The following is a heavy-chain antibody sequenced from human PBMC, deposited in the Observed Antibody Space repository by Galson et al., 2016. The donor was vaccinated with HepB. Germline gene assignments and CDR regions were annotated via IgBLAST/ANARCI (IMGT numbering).Heavy chain of an antibody. V-gene: IGHV4-59*01. J-gene: IGHJ4*02. Sequence: ETLSLTCTVSGGSISNYLWSWIRQPPGKGLEWIGYIYYSGSTDYNPSLKSRVTISIDTSKNQFSLKLSSVTAADTAVYYCARGQRGEYDFWSCYYTGFDYWGQGTLVTVSS. CDR1: GGSISNYL. CDR3: ARGQRGEYDFWSCYYTGFDY. D-gene: IGHD3-3*01. CDR2: IYYSGST.